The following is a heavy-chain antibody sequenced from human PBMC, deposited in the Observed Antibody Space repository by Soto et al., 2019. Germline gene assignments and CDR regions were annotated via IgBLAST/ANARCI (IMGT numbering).Heavy chain of an antibody. Sequence: PSETLSLTCAVSGGSISSGGYSWSWIRQPPGKGLEWIGYIYHSGSTYYNPSLKSRVTISVDRSKNQFSLKLSSVTAADTAVYYCARAILELRGNWFDPWGQGTLVTVFS. V-gene: IGHV4-30-2*01. CDR1: GGSISSGGYS. CDR2: IYHSGST. J-gene: IGHJ5*02. D-gene: IGHD1-7*01. CDR3: ARAILELRGNWFDP.